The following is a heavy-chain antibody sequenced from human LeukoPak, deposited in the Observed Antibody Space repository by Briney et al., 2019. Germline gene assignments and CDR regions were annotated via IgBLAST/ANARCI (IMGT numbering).Heavy chain of an antibody. CDR3: AKDISRDYYDSSGYYQG. Sequence: GGSLRLSCAASGFTFDDYAMHWVRQAPGKGLEWVSGISWNSGSMGYADSVKGRFTISRDNAKNSLYLQMNSLRAEDTALYYCAKDISRDYYDSSGYYQGWGQGTLVTVSS. D-gene: IGHD3-22*01. J-gene: IGHJ4*02. V-gene: IGHV3-9*01. CDR1: GFTFDDYA. CDR2: ISWNSGSM.